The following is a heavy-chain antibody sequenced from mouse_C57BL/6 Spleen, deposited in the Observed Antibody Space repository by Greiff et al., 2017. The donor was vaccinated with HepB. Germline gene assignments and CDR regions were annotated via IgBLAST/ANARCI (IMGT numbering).Heavy chain of an antibody. D-gene: IGHD1-1*01. CDR2: IDPSDSYT. J-gene: IGHJ2*01. CDR1: GYTFTSYW. V-gene: IGHV1-69*01. CDR3: ALITTVVERLYYFDY. Sequence: QVQLQQSGAELVMPGASVKLSCKASGYTFTSYWMHWVKQRPGQGLEWIGEIDPSDSYTNYNQKFKGKSTLTVDKSSSTAYMQLSSLTSEDSAVYYCALITTVVERLYYFDYWGQGTTLTVSS.